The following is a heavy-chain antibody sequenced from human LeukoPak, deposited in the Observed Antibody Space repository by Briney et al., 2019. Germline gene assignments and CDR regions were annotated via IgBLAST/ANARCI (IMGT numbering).Heavy chain of an antibody. CDR2: INWNGGST. CDR1: GFTFDDYG. Sequence: GGSLRLSCAASGFTFDDYGMSWVRQAPGKGLEWVSGINWNGGSTGYADSVKGRFTISRDNAKNSLYLQMNSLRAEDTALYYCARDGRYYDSSGYSPDFDYWGQGTLSPSPQ. V-gene: IGHV3-20*04. CDR3: ARDGRYYDSSGYSPDFDY. J-gene: IGHJ4*02. D-gene: IGHD3-22*01.